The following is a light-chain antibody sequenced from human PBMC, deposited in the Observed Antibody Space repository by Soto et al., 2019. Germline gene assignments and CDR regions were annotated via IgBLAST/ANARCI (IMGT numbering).Light chain of an antibody. J-gene: IGLJ1*01. V-gene: IGLV2-14*01. Sequence: QSVLTQPASVSGSPGQSITISCTGTSSDVGGYNYVSWYQQHPGKAPKLMIYDVSNRPSGVSNRFSGSKSGNTASLTISGLQAEEEDDYYCSSYTSSSTLYVFGTGTKLTVL. CDR1: SSDVGGYNY. CDR3: SSYTSSSTLYV. CDR2: DVS.